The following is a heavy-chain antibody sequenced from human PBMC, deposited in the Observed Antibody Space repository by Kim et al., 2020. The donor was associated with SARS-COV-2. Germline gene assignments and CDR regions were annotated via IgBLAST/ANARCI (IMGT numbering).Heavy chain of an antibody. CDR2: ISGSGGST. Sequence: GGSLRLSCAASGFTFSSYAMSWVRQAPGKGLEWVSAISGSGGSTYYADSVKGRFTITRDNSKNTPSLQMNSLRAEDTAVYYCVRLMVRGVSITSYYGMDVWGQG. V-gene: IGHV3-23*01. CDR1: GFTFSSYA. J-gene: IGHJ6*02. D-gene: IGHD3-10*01. CDR3: VRLMVRGVSITSYYGMDV.